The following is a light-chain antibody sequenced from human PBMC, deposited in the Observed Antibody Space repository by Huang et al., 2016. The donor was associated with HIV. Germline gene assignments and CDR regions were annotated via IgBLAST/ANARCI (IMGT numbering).Light chain of an antibody. J-gene: IGKJ5*01. CDR1: QGISSA. V-gene: IGKV1D-13*01. Sequence: AIQLTQSPSSLSASVGDRVTITCRASQGISSALAWYQQKPGKAPKLLIYDASSLERGVPARFSGSGSGTDFTLTISSLQPEDFATYYCQQFNNYLTFGQGTRLEIK. CDR2: DAS. CDR3: QQFNNYLT.